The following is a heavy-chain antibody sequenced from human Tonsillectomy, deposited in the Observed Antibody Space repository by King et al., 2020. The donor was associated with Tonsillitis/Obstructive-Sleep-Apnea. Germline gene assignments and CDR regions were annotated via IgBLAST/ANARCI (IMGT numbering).Heavy chain of an antibody. D-gene: IGHD3-16*01. CDR1: GYTFSSYG. CDR2: XXXXXXXX. J-gene: IGHJ6*03. CDR3: ARVRVTFGGVISYYMDV. V-gene: IGHV1-18*01. Sequence: QLVQSGAEVKKPGASVNVSCKASGYTFSSYGISWVRXXPXQGXXXMXXXXXXXXXXXXXXXXKXRVTMTXDTXTSTXYMDXRXRXXDDTAVYYCARVRVTFGGVISYYMDVWGKGTTVTVSS.